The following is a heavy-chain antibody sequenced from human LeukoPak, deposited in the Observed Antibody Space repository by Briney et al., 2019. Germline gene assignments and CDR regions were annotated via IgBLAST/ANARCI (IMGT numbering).Heavy chain of an antibody. CDR3: AKEFAGSAMAFDY. D-gene: IGHD5-18*01. J-gene: IGHJ4*02. V-gene: IGHV3-30*02. Sequence: GGSLRLSCAASGFTFSGYGMHWVRQAPGKGLEWVAFIRYDGSNKYYADSVKGRFTISRDNSKNTLYLQMNSLRAEDTAVYYCAKEFAGSAMAFDYWGQGTLVTASS. CDR2: IRYDGSNK. CDR1: GFTFSGYG.